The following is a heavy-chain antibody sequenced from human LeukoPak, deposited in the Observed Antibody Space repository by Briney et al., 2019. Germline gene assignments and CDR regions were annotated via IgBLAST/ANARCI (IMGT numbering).Heavy chain of an antibody. CDR2: MNQFGTEI. J-gene: IGHJ4*02. D-gene: IGHD3/OR15-3a*01. V-gene: IGHV3-7*04. CDR3: ARGAYYYEF. Sequence: GGSLRLSCAASKFTFSDYYMTWVRQAPGKGPEWVAYMNQFGTEIKYLDSVKGRFTISRDNAKNSLYLWMTSLTADDTAVYYCARGAYYYEFWGQGTLVIVSS. CDR1: KFTFSDYY.